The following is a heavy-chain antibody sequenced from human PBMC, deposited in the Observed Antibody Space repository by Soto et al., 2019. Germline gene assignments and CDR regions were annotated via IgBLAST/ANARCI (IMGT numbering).Heavy chain of an antibody. D-gene: IGHD2-21*02. CDR3: ARHPSDFWFDP. CDR1: VGSISSSSYF. V-gene: IGHV4-39*01. Sequence: PSETLSFTCTVSVGSISSSSYFWGWIRQPPGKGLEWIGSIYYSGSTYYNPSLKSRVTVSVDTSKNQFSLKLSSVTAADTAVYYCARHPSDFWFDPWGQGTLVTVS. CDR2: IYYSGST. J-gene: IGHJ5*02.